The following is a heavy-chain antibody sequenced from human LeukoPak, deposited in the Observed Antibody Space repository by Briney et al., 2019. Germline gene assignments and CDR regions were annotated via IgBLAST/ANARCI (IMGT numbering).Heavy chain of an antibody. J-gene: IGHJ4*02. V-gene: IGHV3-64*01. D-gene: IGHD3-3*01. CDR2: ISSNGGST. CDR3: ARDHYDFWSGYYEVCLDY. Sequence: PGGSLRLSCAASGFTFSSYAMHWVRQAPGKGLEYVSAISSNGGSTYHANSVKGRFAISRDNSKNTLYLQMGSLRAEDMAVYYCARDHYDFWSGYYEVCLDYWGQGTLVTVSS. CDR1: GFTFSSYA.